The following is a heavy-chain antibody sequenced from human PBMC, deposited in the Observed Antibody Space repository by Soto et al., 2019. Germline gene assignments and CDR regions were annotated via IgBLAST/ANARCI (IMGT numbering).Heavy chain of an antibody. V-gene: IGHV4-39*01. CDR2: VHTSGGT. CDR1: GASVTSKNMY. D-gene: IGHD3-10*01. Sequence: QLQLQESGPGLVKPSETLSLTCTVSGASVTSKNMYWGWIRQSPGRGLEWIGSVHTSGGTVYNPFRTGRVSISVDTSMNEFCLDLSSVTAADAAGYYFVRGLGSPSAAGVWGQGALVTVSS. J-gene: IGHJ1*01. CDR3: VRGLGSPSAAGV.